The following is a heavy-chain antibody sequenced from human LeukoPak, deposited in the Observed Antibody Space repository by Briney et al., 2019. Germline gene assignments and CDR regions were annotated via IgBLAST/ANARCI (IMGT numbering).Heavy chain of an antibody. CDR1: GGSFSDYY. V-gene: IGHV4-34*01. CDR3: ARGAVKQQLVGTKRKFGAFDI. CDR2: VNPSGST. Sequence: PSETLSLTCAVYGGSFSDYYWGWIRQPPGKGLEWIGEVNPSGSTNYNPYLKSRVTISVDTSKDQFSLKLSSVTAADTAVYYCARGAVKQQLVGTKRKFGAFDIWGQGTIVTVSS. J-gene: IGHJ3*02. D-gene: IGHD6-13*01.